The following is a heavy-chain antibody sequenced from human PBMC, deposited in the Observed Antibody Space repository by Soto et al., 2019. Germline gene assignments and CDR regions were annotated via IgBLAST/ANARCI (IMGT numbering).Heavy chain of an antibody. Sequence: EVQLVESGGGLVQPGRSLRLSCAASGFTFDDYAMHWVRQAPGKGLEWVSGISWNSGSIGYADSVKGRFTISRDNAKNSLYLQMNSLRAEDTALYYCAKDLRVGMDFWSGFHFDPWGQGTLVTVSS. D-gene: IGHD3-3*01. CDR1: GFTFDDYA. J-gene: IGHJ5*02. CDR2: ISWNSGSI. CDR3: AKDLRVGMDFWSGFHFDP. V-gene: IGHV3-9*01.